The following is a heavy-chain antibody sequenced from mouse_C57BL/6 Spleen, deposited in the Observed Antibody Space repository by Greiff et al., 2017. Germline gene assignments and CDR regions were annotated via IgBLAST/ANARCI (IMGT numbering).Heavy chain of an antibody. V-gene: IGHV1-80*01. CDR2: IYPGDGDP. D-gene: IGHD3-3*01. CDR3: ARLGPDAMDY. CDR1: GYAFSSYW. J-gene: IGHJ4*01. Sequence: VKLQESGAELVKPGASVKISCKASGYAFSSYWMNWVKQRPGKGLEWIGQIYPGDGDPNYNGKFKGKATLTADKSSSTAYMQLSSLTSEDSAVYFCARLGPDAMDYWGQGTSVTVSS.